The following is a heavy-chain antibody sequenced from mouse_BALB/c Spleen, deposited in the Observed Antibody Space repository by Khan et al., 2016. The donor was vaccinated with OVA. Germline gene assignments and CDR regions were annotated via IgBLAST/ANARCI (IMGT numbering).Heavy chain of an antibody. CDR3: ASHVTGSFAY. V-gene: IGHV5-6*01. CDR1: GFTFSSYS. CDR2: ISSGGDYT. J-gene: IGHJ3*01. Sequence: EVELVESGGDLVKPGGSLKLSCAASGFTFSSYSMSWVRQTPDKRLEWVATISSGGDYTYYPDNVKGRFTISRDSAKNTLSLQMIRLMSEDTAFYYRASHVTGSFAYMALEPLATASA. D-gene: IGHD4-1*01.